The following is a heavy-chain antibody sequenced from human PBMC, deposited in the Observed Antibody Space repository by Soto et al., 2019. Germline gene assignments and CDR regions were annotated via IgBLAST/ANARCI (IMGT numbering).Heavy chain of an antibody. CDR3: ARVVVSTGSFAD. V-gene: IGHV3-72*01. D-gene: IGHD5-12*01. J-gene: IGHJ4*02. Sequence: EVQLAESGGGLVQPGGSLRLYCAASGFTFSDHYMDWVRQAPGKGLEWVGRSRDKVHRHTTEYDAYVKRRLTISRGDSEKSLYQQMNSLKTEGTSVYYCARVVVSTGSFADWGQGTLVTVAS. CDR2: SRDKVHRHTT. CDR1: GFTFSDHY.